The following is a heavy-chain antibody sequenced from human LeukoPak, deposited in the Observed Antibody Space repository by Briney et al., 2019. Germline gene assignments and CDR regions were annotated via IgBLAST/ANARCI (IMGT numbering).Heavy chain of an antibody. CDR2: IKQDGSEK. Sequence: PGGSLRLSCAASGFTFSSYWRSWVRQAPGKGLEWVANIKQDGSEKYYVDSVKGRFTISRDNAKNSLYLQMNSLRAEDTAVYYCASLPFKYYYGSGSFPVDYYGMDVWGQGTTVTVSS. D-gene: IGHD3-10*01. CDR3: ASLPFKYYYGSGSFPVDYYGMDV. J-gene: IGHJ6*02. V-gene: IGHV3-7*01. CDR1: GFTFSSYW.